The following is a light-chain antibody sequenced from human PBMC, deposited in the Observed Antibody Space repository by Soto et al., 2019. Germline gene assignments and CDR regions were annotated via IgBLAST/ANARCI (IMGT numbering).Light chain of an antibody. J-gene: IGKJ1*01. V-gene: IGKV3-20*01. CDR1: QSVTNSY. Sequence: EIVLTQSPGTLSLSPGERATLSCRASQSVTNSYLAWYQQKPGQAPRLLIYGASSRATGIPDRFSGSGSGTDFTLNISRLEPEDFAGYYCQQYGSSRWTFGQGTKVEIK. CDR3: QQYGSSRWT. CDR2: GAS.